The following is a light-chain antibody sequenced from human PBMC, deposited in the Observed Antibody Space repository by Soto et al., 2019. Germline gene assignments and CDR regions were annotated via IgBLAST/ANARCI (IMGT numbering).Light chain of an antibody. Sequence: EIVLTQSPGTLSLSPGEGATLSCRASQSVSSSYLAWYQQKPGQAPRLLIYGASSRATGIPARFSGSGSGTDFTLTISRLEPEDFAVYYCQQHGSSPRKFGQGTKVEIK. CDR1: QSVSSSY. V-gene: IGKV3-20*01. CDR3: QQHGSSPRK. CDR2: GAS. J-gene: IGKJ1*01.